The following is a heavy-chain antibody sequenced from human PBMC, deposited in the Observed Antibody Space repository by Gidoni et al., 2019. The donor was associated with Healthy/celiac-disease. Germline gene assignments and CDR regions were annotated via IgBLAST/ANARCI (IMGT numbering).Heavy chain of an antibody. Sequence: QVQLQESGPGLVKPSETLSLTCTCSGYSISSGYYWGWIRKPPGKGLEWIGSIYHSGSTYYNPSLKSRVTISVDTSKNQFSLKLSSVTAADTAVYYCARGGVAAARQHDYWGQGTLVTVSS. J-gene: IGHJ4*02. V-gene: IGHV4-38-2*02. D-gene: IGHD6-13*01. CDR3: ARGGVAAARQHDY. CDR2: IYHSGST. CDR1: GYSISSGYY.